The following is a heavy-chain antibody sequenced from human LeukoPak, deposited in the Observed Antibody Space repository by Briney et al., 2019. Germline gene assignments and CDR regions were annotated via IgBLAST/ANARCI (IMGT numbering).Heavy chain of an antibody. CDR1: GFTFVDYY. D-gene: IGHD2-21*01. Sequence: GGSLRLSCSSSGFTFVDYYVSWVRQAPGKGLEWLAYIINIGYSMYYAASVKDRSTISRDNDQRSVDLQLNSLTADDTAVYFFQAEGGIRDFDLWGQGSLVTVSS. CDR3: QAEGGIRDFDL. V-gene: IGHV3-11*01. J-gene: IGHJ4*02. CDR2: IINIGYSM.